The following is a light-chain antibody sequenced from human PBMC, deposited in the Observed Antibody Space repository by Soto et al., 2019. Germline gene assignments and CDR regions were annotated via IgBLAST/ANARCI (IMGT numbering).Light chain of an antibody. CDR3: AGWDDSLSGWV. V-gene: IGLV1-47*01. J-gene: IGLJ3*02. Sequence: QSALTQPPSASGAPGQRVTISCSGSSSNIERNFVYWYQQLPGTAPKLLIFRDNQRPSGVPARFSGSKSGTSASLAISGLRSEDEADYYCAGWDDSLSGWVFGGGTKLTVL. CDR1: SSNIERNF. CDR2: RDN.